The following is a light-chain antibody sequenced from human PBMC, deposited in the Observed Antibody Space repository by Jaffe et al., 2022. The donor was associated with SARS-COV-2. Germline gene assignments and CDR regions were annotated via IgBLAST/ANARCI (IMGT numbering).Light chain of an antibody. CDR1: QEIRNE. CDR3: LQDYTYPRT. J-gene: IGKJ1*01. CDR2: GAS. Sequence: AIQMTQSPSSLSASVGDRVTITCRASQEIRNELGWYQHKPGKAPKFLIYGASSLQSGVPSRFSGSGSGTDFTLTISSLQPEDFATYYCLQDYTYPRTFGQGTKVEI. V-gene: IGKV1-6*01.